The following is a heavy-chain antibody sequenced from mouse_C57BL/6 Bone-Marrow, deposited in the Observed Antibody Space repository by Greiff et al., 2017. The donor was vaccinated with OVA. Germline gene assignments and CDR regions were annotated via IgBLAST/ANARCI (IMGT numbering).Heavy chain of an antibody. CDR2: IDPNSGGT. Sequence: QSCKASGYTFTSYWMHWVKQRLGLGLEWIGRIDPNSGGTKYNEKFTSKATLTVDKPSSTAYMQLSSLTSEDSAVYYCARGGYDDYLFAYWGQGTLVTVSA. CDR1: GYTFTSYW. D-gene: IGHD2-3*01. V-gene: IGHV1-72*01. CDR3: ARGGYDDYLFAY. J-gene: IGHJ3*01.